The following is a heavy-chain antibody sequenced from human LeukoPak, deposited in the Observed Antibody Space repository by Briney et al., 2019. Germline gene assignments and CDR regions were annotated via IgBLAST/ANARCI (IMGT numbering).Heavy chain of an antibody. CDR3: AKGENDAFDI. J-gene: IGHJ3*02. Sequence: GGSLRLSCAASGFTFSNYAMSWVRQAPGKGLEWVSAISDSGGSTYYADSVKGRFTISRDNPKNTLYLQMSSLRPEDTAVYYCAKGENDAFDIWGPGTMVTVSS. CDR2: ISDSGGST. V-gene: IGHV3-23*01. CDR1: GFTFSNYA.